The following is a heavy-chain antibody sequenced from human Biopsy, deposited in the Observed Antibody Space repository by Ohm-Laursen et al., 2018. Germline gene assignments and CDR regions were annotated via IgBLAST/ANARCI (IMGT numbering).Heavy chain of an antibody. Sequence: TLTLTCTVSGCSLSSYYWRWIRQPAAKGLEWIGRIYSSGSTNYNPSLKSRVTLSMDTSKRQFSLKLSFVTAADTAVYYCARWTPEYDSSRYYLDAFDIWGQGTKVTVSS. D-gene: IGHD3-22*01. CDR3: ARWTPEYDSSRYYLDAFDI. CDR1: GCSLSSYY. CDR2: IYSSGST. V-gene: IGHV4-4*07. J-gene: IGHJ3*02.